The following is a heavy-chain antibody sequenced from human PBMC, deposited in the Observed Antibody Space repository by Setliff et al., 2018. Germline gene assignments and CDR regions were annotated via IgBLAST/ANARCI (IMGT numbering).Heavy chain of an antibody. V-gene: IGHV3-23*01. Sequence: PGGSLRLSCEASGFIFSNYAMDWVRQAPGKGLEWVAGLSPDDKAIQYADSVKGRFAISRENIKNSLHLQMNSLRAEDTAVYYCAKRGPYCSGGTCHYYFDYWGQGTLVTVSS. CDR1: GFIFSNYA. CDR3: AKRGPYCSGGTCHYYFDY. D-gene: IGHD2-15*01. J-gene: IGHJ4*02. CDR2: LSPDDKAI.